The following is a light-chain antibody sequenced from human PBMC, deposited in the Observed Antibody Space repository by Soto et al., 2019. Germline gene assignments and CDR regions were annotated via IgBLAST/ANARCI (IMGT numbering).Light chain of an antibody. CDR3: NSYTTTATLIL. V-gene: IGLV2-14*01. J-gene: IGLJ2*01. CDR2: DVS. CDR1: SSDVGNSNY. Sequence: QSVLTQPASVSGSPGQSITISCTGTSSDVGNSNYVSWYQQYPGKAPKLILYDVSNRPSGVSNRFSGSKSGNTASLTISGLQAEDEADYYCNSYTTTATLILFGGGTKLTVL.